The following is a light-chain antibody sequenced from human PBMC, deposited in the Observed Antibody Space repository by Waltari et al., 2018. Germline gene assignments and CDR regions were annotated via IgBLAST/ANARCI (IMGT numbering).Light chain of an antibody. V-gene: IGLV2-11*01. CDR1: SSDVGAYNY. CDR2: DVN. J-gene: IGLJ1*01. Sequence: QSALTQPRSVSGSPGQSVTISCSGTSSDVGAYNYVSWYQHHPGKAPKLMIYDVNKRPAGFPDRFSGSKSGDTASLTISGLQAEDEADYNCCSYAGSSLHYVFGTVTKVTVL. CDR3: CSYAGSSLHYV.